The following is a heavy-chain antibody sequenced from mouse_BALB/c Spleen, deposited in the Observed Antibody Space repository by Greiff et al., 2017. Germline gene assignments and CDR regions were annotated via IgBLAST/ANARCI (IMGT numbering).Heavy chain of an antibody. D-gene: IGHD2-10*02. CDR1: GFTFSSYT. J-gene: IGHJ4*01. V-gene: IGHV5-9-3*01. CDR2: ISSGGSYT. CDR3: AREYGNFYAMDY. Sequence: EVQLVESGGGLVKPGGSLKLSCAASGFTFSSYTMSWVRQTPEKRLEWVATISSGGSYTYYPDSVKGRFTISRDNARNILYLQMSSLRSEDTAMYYCAREYGNFYAMDYWGQGTSVTVSS.